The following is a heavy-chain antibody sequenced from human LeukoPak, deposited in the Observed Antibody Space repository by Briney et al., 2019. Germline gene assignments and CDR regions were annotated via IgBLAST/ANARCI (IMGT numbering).Heavy chain of an antibody. J-gene: IGHJ5*02. CDR3: ARDNLGWFDP. Sequence: SSETLSLTYSVSGGPMSNYYWRWLRQAPGKGLEWIGNIYYSGSTNYNPSLKSRVTISVDTSKNQFSLKLSSVTAADTAVYYCARDNLGWFDPWGQGTLVTVSS. D-gene: IGHD1-14*01. CDR1: GGPMSNYY. V-gene: IGHV4-59*12. CDR2: IYYSGST.